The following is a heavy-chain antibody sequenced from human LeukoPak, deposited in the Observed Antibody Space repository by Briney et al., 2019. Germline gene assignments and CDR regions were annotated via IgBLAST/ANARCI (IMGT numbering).Heavy chain of an antibody. J-gene: IGHJ4*02. Sequence: ASVKVSCKASGYTFTTHTIHWVRQAPGQRLEWMGWINAGNGNTKYSQKFQGRVIITRDTSASTAYMELSSLRSEDAAVYYCARSGFGESYYFDYWGQGTLVTVSS. D-gene: IGHD3-10*01. V-gene: IGHV1-3*01. CDR1: GYTFTTHT. CDR2: INAGNGNT. CDR3: ARSGFGESYYFDY.